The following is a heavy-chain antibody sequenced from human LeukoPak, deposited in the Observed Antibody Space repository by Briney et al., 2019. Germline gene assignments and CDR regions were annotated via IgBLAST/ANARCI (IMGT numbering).Heavy chain of an antibody. J-gene: IGHJ3*02. V-gene: IGHV3-48*03. CDR1: GSTFSDYE. D-gene: IGHD1-26*01. CDR2: ISSSGRTT. Sequence: PGGSLRLSCAASGSTFSDYEMTWVRQAPGRGLEWVSSISSSGRTTNYADSVKGRFTISRDYAKNSLYLQMISLRVEDTAVYYGVRDSGRLVAFDIWGQGTMVTVSS. CDR3: VRDSGRLVAFDI.